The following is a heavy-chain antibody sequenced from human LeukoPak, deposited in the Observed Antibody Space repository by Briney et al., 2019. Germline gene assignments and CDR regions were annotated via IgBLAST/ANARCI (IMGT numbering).Heavy chain of an antibody. Sequence: ASVKVSCKASGYTFTSYGISWVRQAPGQGLEWMGGIIPIFGTTHYAQKFQGRVTITADESTSTAYMDLSSLRSEDTAVYYCARIGEITYGMDVWGKGTTVIVSS. V-gene: IGHV1-69*13. D-gene: IGHD3-10*01. CDR1: GYTFTSYG. J-gene: IGHJ6*04. CDR2: IIPIFGTT. CDR3: ARIGEITYGMDV.